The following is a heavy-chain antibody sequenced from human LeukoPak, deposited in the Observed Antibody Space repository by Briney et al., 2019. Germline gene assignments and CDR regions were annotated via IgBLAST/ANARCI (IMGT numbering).Heavy chain of an antibody. CDR3: ARDGFCDF. CDR1: GFTFGDFS. CDR2: ISSNGDTT. D-gene: IGHD3-3*01. V-gene: IGHV3-48*04. J-gene: IGHJ4*02. Sequence: GGSLRLSCTASGFTFGDFSMNWVRQSRGKGLQWVAYISSNGDTTYYADSVGGRFTISRDNAQGSLHLQMTGLRADDSAVYYCARDGFCDFWGRGTQVTVSS.